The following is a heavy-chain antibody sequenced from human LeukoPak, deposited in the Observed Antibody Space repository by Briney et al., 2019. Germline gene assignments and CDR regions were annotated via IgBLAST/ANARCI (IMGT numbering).Heavy chain of an antibody. V-gene: IGHV1-18*01. CDR1: GYTFTSYG. D-gene: IGHD2-15*01. CDR3: AREEACSGGSCDSPLDY. CDR2: ISAYNGNT. J-gene: IGHJ4*02. Sequence: ASVKVSCKASGYTFTSYGISWVRQAPGQGLEWMGWISAYNGNTNYAQKLQGRVTMTTDTSTSTAYMELRSLRSDDTAVYYCAREEACSGGSCDSPLDYWGQGTLVTVSS.